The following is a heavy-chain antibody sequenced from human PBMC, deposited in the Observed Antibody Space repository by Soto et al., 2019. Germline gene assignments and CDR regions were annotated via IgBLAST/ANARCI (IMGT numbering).Heavy chain of an antibody. J-gene: IGHJ5*01. V-gene: IGHV1-8*01. Sequence: QVQLVQSGAEVKKPGASVKVSCTGSGYTFRSYDIHWVRQATGQGLEWMGWVNPNTGNTGYAQKFQGRVTMTRDMPKSSDYMEVNSLTSEDTAIYYCARAYGAGSFDFWGQGTLVSVSS. CDR2: VNPNTGNT. CDR1: GYTFRSYD. CDR3: ARAYGAGSFDF. D-gene: IGHD3-10*01.